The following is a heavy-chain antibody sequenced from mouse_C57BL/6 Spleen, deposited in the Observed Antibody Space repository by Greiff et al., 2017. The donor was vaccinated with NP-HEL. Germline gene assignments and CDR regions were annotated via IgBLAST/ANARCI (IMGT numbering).Heavy chain of an antibody. V-gene: IGHV1-15*01. CDR2: IDPETGGT. CDR1: GYTFTDYE. J-gene: IGHJ3*01. CDR3: TRGGKGGTFAY. Sequence: QVQLKQSGAELVRPGASVTLSCKASGYTFTDYEMHWVKQTPVHGLEWIGAIDPETGGTAYNQKFTGKAILTADKSSSTAYMQLRSLTSEDSAVYYCTRGGKGGTFAYWGQGTLVTVAA.